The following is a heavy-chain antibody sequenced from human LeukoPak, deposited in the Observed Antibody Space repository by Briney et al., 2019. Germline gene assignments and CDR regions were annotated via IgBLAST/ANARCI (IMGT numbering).Heavy chain of an antibody. V-gene: IGHV3-30*04. CDR2: ISYDGSNK. Sequence: GGSLRLSCAASGFTFSSYAMHWVRQAPGKGLEWVAVISYDGSNKYYADSVKGRFTISRDNSKNTLYLQMNSLRAEDTAVYYCARDGYSSSCPKDWGQGTLVTVSS. J-gene: IGHJ4*02. D-gene: IGHD6-13*01. CDR1: GFTFSSYA. CDR3: ARDGYSSSCPKD.